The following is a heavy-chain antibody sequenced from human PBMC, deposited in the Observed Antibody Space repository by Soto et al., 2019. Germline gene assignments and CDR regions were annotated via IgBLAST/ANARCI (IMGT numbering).Heavy chain of an antibody. CDR3: TKDGQHGS. V-gene: IGHV3-23*01. CDR1: GFTFSSCA. CDR2: INTSGGSS. Sequence: EVQLLESGGGLVQPGGSLRLSCAASGFTFSSCAMNWFRQAPGKGLECVSTINTSGGSSHYADSVKGRFTISRDNAKNTLSLQMSDRRADDTAVYYCTKDGQHGSCGQVTLVTVSS. J-gene: IGHJ5*02. D-gene: IGHD6-13*01.